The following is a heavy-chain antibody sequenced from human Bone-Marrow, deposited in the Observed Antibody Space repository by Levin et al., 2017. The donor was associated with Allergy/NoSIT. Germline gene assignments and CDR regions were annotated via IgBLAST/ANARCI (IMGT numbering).Heavy chain of an antibody. D-gene: IGHD1-14*01. CDR3: ASLPENLDFGN. CDR1: GFNFSTYG. V-gene: IGHV3-30*03. CDR2: ISIDGSNQ. J-gene: IGHJ4*02. Sequence: GESLKISCTASGFNFSTYGMHWVRQAPGKGLEWLAVISIDGSNQYYADSVKGRFIISRDNSKNTVHLQINSLRGADTAVYYCASLPENLDFGNWGQGTLVTVSS.